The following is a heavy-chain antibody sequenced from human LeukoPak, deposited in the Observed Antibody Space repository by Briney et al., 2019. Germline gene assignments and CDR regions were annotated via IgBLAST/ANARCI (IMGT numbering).Heavy chain of an antibody. CDR3: ATEYYGSFNY. V-gene: IGHV3-15*01. D-gene: IGHD1-26*01. CDR1: GFTFSDAW. Sequence: GGSLRLSCAASGFTFSDAWMSWVRQAPGKGLEWVGRIRSNTAGGTTDYAAPVKDRFTISRDDSKNTLHLQMSSLIIEDTALYFCATEYYGSFNYWGQGTLVTVSS. CDR2: IRSNTAGGTT. J-gene: IGHJ4*02.